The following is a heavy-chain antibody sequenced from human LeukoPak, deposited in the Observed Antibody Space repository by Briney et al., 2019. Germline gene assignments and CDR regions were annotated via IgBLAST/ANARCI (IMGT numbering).Heavy chain of an antibody. J-gene: IGHJ4*02. CDR3: ARHRGYTAMVTGYFDY. D-gene: IGHD5-18*01. CDR2: IYYSGST. CDR1: GGSISSSSYY. V-gene: IGHV4-39*01. Sequence: PSETLSLTCTVSGGSISSSSYYWGWIRQPPGKGLEWIGSIYYSGSTYYNPSLKSRVTISVDTSKNQFSLKLSSVTAADTAVYYCARHRGYTAMVTGYFDYWGQGTLDTVSS.